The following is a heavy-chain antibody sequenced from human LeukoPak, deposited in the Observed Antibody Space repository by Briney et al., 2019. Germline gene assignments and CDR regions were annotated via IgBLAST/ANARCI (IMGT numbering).Heavy chain of an antibody. CDR3: ARGGLTTKDYYYYGMDV. D-gene: IGHD4-17*01. V-gene: IGHV4-59*01. Sequence: SETPSLTCTVSGGSISSYYWSWIRQPPGKGLEWIGYIYYSGSTNYNPSLKSRVTISVDTSKNQFSLKLSSVTAADTAVYYCARGGLTTKDYYYYGMDVWGQGTTVTVSS. CDR2: IYYSGST. CDR1: GGSISSYY. J-gene: IGHJ6*02.